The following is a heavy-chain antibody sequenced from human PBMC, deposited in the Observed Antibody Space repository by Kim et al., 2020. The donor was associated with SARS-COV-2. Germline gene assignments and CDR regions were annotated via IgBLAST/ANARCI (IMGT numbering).Heavy chain of an antibody. V-gene: IGHV3-30*18. CDR2: ISYDGSNK. CDR1: GFTFSSYG. J-gene: IGHJ4*02. CDR3: AKGAGSGCYSTGY. Sequence: GGSLRLSCAASGFTFSSYGMHWVRQAPGKGLEWVAVISYDGSNKYYADSVKGRFTISSDNSKNTLYLQMNSLRAEDTAVYYCAKGAGSGCYSTGYWGQGTLVTVSS. D-gene: IGHD6-19*01.